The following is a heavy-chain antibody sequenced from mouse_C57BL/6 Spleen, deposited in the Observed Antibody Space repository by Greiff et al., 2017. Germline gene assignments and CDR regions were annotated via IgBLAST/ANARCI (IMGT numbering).Heavy chain of an antibody. CDR3: ARRYDYDARAMDY. V-gene: IGHV1-61*01. CDR1: GFTFTSYW. D-gene: IGHD2-4*01. Sequence: VQLQQPGAELVRPGSSVKLSCKASGFTFTSYWMDWVKQRPGQGLEWIGNIYPSDSETHYNQKFKDKATLTVDKSSSTAYMQLSSLTSEDSAVYDCARRYDYDARAMDYWGQGTSVTVSS. J-gene: IGHJ4*01. CDR2: IYPSDSET.